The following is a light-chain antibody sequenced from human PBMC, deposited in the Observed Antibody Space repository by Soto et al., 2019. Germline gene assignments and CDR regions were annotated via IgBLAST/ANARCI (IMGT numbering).Light chain of an antibody. CDR2: GAS. V-gene: IGKV3-15*01. CDR1: QSVRSY. Sequence: EIVMTQSPATLSVSPGERATLSCRASQSVRSYLAWYQQKPGQAPRLLIYGASTRATGIPARFSGSGTGTEFTLTISSLQSEDFAVYYCQQYKNWPPLTFGGGTKVEIK. CDR3: QQYKNWPPLT. J-gene: IGKJ4*01.